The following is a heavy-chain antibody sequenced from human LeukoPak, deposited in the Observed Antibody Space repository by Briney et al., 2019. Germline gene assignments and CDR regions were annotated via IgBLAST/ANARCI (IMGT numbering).Heavy chain of an antibody. CDR2: ISSSGSTI. Sequence: GGSLRLSCAASGFTFSSYEMNWVRQAPGKGLEWVSYISSSGSTIYYADSVKGRFTISRDNAKNSLYLQMNSLRAEDTAVYYCARLCSSPLDYWGRGTLVTVSS. J-gene: IGHJ4*02. V-gene: IGHV3-48*03. D-gene: IGHD6-13*01. CDR3: ARLCSSPLDY. CDR1: GFTFSSYE.